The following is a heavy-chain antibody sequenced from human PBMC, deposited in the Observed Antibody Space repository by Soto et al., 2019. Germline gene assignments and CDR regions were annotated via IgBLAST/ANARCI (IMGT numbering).Heavy chain of an antibody. D-gene: IGHD1-26*01. J-gene: IGHJ4*02. CDR2: FDPEDRET. V-gene: IGHV1-24*01. CDR1: GSPXNDLS. CDR3: AKGIQWDPVY. Sequence: GXLXKVSFDVSGSPXNDLSSNLVRQAPGKGLEWMGGFDPEDRETIYAQKFQGRVTMTEDTSTDTAYMELRSLRSEETAVYYCAKGIQWDPVYWGQGSGVTVSS.